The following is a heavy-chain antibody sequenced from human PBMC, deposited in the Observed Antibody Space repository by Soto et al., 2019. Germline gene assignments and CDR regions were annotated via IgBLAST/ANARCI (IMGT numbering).Heavy chain of an antibody. CDR2: ISGSGDRT. CDR1: GFTFSSYV. Sequence: DVQMLESGGGLVQPGGSLRLSCAASGFTFSSYVMAWVRQAPGKGLEWVSGISGSGDRTFHADSVKGRFTISRDNSKNSLYLQMNSLRAEDTAIYYCAKGSTTIVSSGINWFDSWGQGTLVTVSS. J-gene: IGHJ5*01. CDR3: AKGSTTIVSSGINWFDS. D-gene: IGHD3-22*01. V-gene: IGHV3-23*01.